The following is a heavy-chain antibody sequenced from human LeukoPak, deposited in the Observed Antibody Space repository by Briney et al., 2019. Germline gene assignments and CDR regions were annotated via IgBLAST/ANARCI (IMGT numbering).Heavy chain of an antibody. CDR3: AMSLGGKYGYSSGWYYFDY. Sequence: ASVKVSCKASGYTFTSYYMHWVRQAPGQGPEWMGIINPSGGSTSYAQKFQGRVTMTRDMSTSTVYMELSSLRSEDTAVYYCAMSLGGKYGYSSGWYYFDYWGQGTLVTVSS. J-gene: IGHJ4*02. CDR2: INPSGGST. D-gene: IGHD6-19*01. V-gene: IGHV1-46*01. CDR1: GYTFTSYY.